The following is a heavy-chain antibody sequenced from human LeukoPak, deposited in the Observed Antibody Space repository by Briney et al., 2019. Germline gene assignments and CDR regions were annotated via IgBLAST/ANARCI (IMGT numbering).Heavy chain of an antibody. J-gene: IGHJ4*02. CDR2: INPNSGGT. V-gene: IGHV1-2*02. D-gene: IGHD2-2*02. Sequence: ASVKVSCKASGYTFTGYYMHWVRPAPGQGLEWMGWINPNSGGTNYAQKFQGRVTMTRDTSISTAYMELSRLRSDDTAVYYCARAQPHCSSTSCYILGDFDYWGQGTLVTVSS. CDR3: ARAQPHCSSTSCYILGDFDY. CDR1: GYTFTGYY.